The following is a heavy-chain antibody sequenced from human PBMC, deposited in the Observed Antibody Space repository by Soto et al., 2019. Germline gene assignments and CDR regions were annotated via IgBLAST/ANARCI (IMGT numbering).Heavy chain of an antibody. CDR2: IKQDGSEK. CDR3: ARDGALITGTMDAFDI. CDR1: GFTFSSYW. J-gene: IGHJ3*02. Sequence: GGSLRLSCAASGFTFSSYWMSWVRQAPGKGLEWVANIKQDGSEKYYVDSVKGRFTISRDNARNSLYLQMNSLRAEDTAVYYCARDGALITGTMDAFDIWGQGTMVTVSS. V-gene: IGHV3-7*01. D-gene: IGHD1-20*01.